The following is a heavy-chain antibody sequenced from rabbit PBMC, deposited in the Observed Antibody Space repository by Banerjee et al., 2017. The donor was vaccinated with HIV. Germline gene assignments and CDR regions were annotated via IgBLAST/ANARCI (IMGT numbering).Heavy chain of an antibody. CDR3: AALPISYQAYAPHGFRA. CDR1: GFSFSGSYY. D-gene: IGHD3-1*01. J-gene: IGHJ2*01. CDR2: IYAGSSAGT. V-gene: IGHV1S40*01. Sequence: EAVGAQGKPGSSLPLACTASGFSFSGSYYMCWVRQAPGKGLEWIGCIYAGSSAGTYYASWAKGRFTISKTSSTTVSLLKATVTTEISAPSLHAALPISYQAYAPHGFRARAPGTPVPV.